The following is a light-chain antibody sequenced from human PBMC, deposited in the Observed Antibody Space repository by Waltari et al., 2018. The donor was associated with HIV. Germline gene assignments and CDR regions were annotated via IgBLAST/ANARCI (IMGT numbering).Light chain of an antibody. J-gene: IGKJ4*01. Sequence: DIVMTQSPDSLPVSLGARATINCKSSQSLYSSNNKNYLAWYQQKPGQPPKLLIYWASTRESGVPDRFSGSGSGTDFTLTISSLQAEDVAVYYCQQYYVTSPLTFGGGTKVEIK. CDR3: QQYYVTSPLT. V-gene: IGKV4-1*01. CDR2: WAS. CDR1: QSLYSSNNKNY.